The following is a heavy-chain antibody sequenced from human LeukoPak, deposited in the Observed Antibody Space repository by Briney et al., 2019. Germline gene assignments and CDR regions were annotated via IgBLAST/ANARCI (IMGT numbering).Heavy chain of an antibody. J-gene: IGHJ4*02. D-gene: IGHD6-13*01. CDR3: ARGFRAAAGTGFDY. CDR1: GGSISSYY. Sequence: PSETLSLTCTLAGGSISSYYWSWIRQPPGKALEWIGYIYYTGSSSYNPSLTSRVTISVDTSKNQFSLKLSSVTAADTAIYYCARGFRAAAGTGFDYWGQGTLVTVSS. V-gene: IGHV4-59*01. CDR2: IYYTGSS.